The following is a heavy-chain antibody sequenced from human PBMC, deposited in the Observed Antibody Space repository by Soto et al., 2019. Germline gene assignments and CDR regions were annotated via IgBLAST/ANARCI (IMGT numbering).Heavy chain of an antibody. D-gene: IGHD2-2*01. J-gene: IGHJ3*02. CDR3: AKGYCSSTSCQGSDAFDI. CDR1: GFTFSSYG. Sequence: QVQLVESGGGVVQPGRSLRLSCAASGFTFSSYGMHWVRQAPGKGLEWVAVISYDGSNKYYADSVKGRFTISRDNSKNTXXLQMSSLRAEDPAVYYCAKGYCSSTSCQGSDAFDIWGQGTMVTVSS. CDR2: ISYDGSNK. V-gene: IGHV3-30*18.